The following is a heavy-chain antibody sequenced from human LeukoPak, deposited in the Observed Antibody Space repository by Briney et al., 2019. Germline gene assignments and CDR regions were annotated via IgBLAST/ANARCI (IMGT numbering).Heavy chain of an antibody. V-gene: IGHV3-30*18. CDR3: AKGAYRGSNTNYNYAMDV. CDR2: ISDDGSKK. Sequence: GSSLRLSCAASGFTFSSYGMHWVRQAPGKGLDWVAVISDDGSKKWYADSVKGRLTIARDNSQNIVHLQMDSLRAEDTAVYHCAKGAYRGSNTNYNYAMDVWGQGTTVTVSS. D-gene: IGHD1-26*01. J-gene: IGHJ6*02. CDR1: GFTFSSYG.